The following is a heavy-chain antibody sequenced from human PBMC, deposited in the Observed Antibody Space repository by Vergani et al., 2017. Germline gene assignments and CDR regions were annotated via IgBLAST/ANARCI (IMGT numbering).Heavy chain of an antibody. D-gene: IGHD6-6*01. CDR3: ARSIAITGPLDY. J-gene: IGHJ4*01. CDR2: ISSSGNAK. V-gene: IGHV3-48*01. CDR1: GFTFSTYA. Sequence: EVQLLESGGSLKQPGGSVRLSCAASGFTFSTYAMHWVRQAPGKGLEWIAYISSSGNAKYYAESVRGRFTISRDNAEKSVSLQMHSLRADDTAMYFCARSIAITGPLDYWGHGARVTVS.